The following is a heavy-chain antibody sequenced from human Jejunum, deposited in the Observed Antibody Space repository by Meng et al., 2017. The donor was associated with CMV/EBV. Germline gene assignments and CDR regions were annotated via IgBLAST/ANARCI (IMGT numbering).Heavy chain of an antibody. Sequence: CTASGFAFSSYSMNWVRQAPGKGLEWISYITSSSSTVFYADSVRGRFTISRDNANNSLYLQMNNLRVDDTALYYCARDPVLSGLDVWGQGATVTVSS. V-gene: IGHV3-48*04. CDR2: ITSSSSTV. CDR3: ARDPVLSGLDV. CDR1: GFAFSSYS. J-gene: IGHJ6*02.